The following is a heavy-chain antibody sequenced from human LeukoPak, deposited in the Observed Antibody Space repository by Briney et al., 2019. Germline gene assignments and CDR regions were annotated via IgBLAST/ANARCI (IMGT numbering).Heavy chain of an antibody. CDR1: GGSISSYY. J-gene: IGHJ3*02. D-gene: IGHD3-10*01. CDR3: ARGGWSAFEI. V-gene: IGHV4-59*01. Sequence: SETLSLTCTVSGGSISSYYWSWIRQPPGKGLEWIGYIYYSGTTNYNPYLKSRVTISVDTSKNQFSMKLRSVTAADTAVYYCARGGWSAFEIWGQGTTVTVSS. CDR2: IYYSGTT.